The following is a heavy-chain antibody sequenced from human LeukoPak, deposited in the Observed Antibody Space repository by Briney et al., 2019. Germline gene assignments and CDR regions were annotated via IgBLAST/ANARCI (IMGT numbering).Heavy chain of an antibody. CDR3: ARGYCSSTSCYFDP. CDR2: IIPIFGTA. D-gene: IGHD2-2*01. Sequence: SVKVSCKASGGTFSSYAISWARQAPGQGLEWMGGIIPIFGTANYAQKFQGRVTITTDESTSTAYMELSSLRSEDTAVYYCARGYCSSTSCYFDPWGQGTLVTVSS. CDR1: GGTFSSYA. V-gene: IGHV1-69*05. J-gene: IGHJ5*02.